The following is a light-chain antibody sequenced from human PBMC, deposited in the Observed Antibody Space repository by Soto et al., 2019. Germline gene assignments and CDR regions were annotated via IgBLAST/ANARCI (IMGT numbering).Light chain of an antibody. V-gene: IGLV2-14*01. CDR3: SSYTSSSTVV. CDR1: SSDVGGYNY. CDR2: DVS. Sequence: SVLTQPASVSGSPGQSITISCTGTSSDVGGYNYVSWYQQHPGKAPKLMIYDVSNRPSGVSNRFSGSKSGNTASLTISGLQAEDEADYYCSSYTSSSTVVFGGGTKLTVL. J-gene: IGLJ2*01.